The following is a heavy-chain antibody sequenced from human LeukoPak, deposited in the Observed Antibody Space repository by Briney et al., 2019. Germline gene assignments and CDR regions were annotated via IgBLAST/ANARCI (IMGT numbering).Heavy chain of an antibody. CDR2: INPNSGGT. J-gene: IGHJ4*02. V-gene: IGHV1-2*02. CDR1: GYTFTGYY. Sequence: ASVKVSCKASGYTFTGYYMHWVRQAPGQGLGWMGWINPNSGGTNYAQKFQGRVTMTRDTSISTAYMELSRLRSDDTAVYYCAXXFRFGEFFFGYWGQGTLVTVSS. CDR3: AXXFRFGEFFFGY. D-gene: IGHD3-10*01.